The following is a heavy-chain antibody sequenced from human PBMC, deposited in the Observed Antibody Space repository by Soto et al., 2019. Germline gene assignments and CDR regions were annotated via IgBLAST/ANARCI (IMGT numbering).Heavy chain of an antibody. Sequence: TGGSLRLSCAASGFTFSSYSMNWVRQAPGKGLEWVSYISSSSSTIYYADSVKGRFTISRDNAKNSLYLQMNSLRAEDTAVYYCASLYDFWSGYRSWFDPWGQGTLVTVSS. CDR2: ISSSSSTI. D-gene: IGHD3-3*01. CDR1: GFTFSSYS. V-gene: IGHV3-48*01. J-gene: IGHJ5*02. CDR3: ASLYDFWSGYRSWFDP.